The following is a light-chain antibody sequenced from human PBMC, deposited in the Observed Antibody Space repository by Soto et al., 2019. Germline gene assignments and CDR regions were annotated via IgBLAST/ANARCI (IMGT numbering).Light chain of an antibody. CDR3: QHYNSPWS. Sequence: DIQMTQSPFTLSASVGDRVTITCRASQSISSWLAWYQQKPGKAPKLLIYKASTLKSGVPSRFSGSGSGTEFTLTISSLQPEDFATYYCQHYNSPWSVGQGTKVDIK. V-gene: IGKV1-5*03. CDR2: KAS. J-gene: IGKJ1*01. CDR1: QSISSW.